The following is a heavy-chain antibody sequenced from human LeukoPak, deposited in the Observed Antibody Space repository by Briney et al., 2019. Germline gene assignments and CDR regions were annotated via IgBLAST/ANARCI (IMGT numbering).Heavy chain of an antibody. CDR3: AKDMYYGSGDVFDI. V-gene: IGHV3-9*01. J-gene: IGHJ3*02. D-gene: IGHD3-10*01. Sequence: GGSLRLSCAASGFTVSSNYMSWVRQAPGKGLEWVSGISWNSGSMGYADSVKGRFTISRDNAKNSLYLQMNSLRAEDTAFYYCAKDMYYGSGDVFDIWGQGTMVTVSS. CDR2: ISWNSGSM. CDR1: GFTVSSNY.